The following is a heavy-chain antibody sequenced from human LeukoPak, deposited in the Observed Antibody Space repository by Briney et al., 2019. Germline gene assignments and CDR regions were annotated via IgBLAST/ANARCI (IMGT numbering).Heavy chain of an antibody. Sequence: SETLSLTCTVSGYSISSGYYWGWIRQPPGKGLEWIGSIYHSGSTYYNPSLKSRVTISVDTSKNQFSLKLSSVTAADTAVYYCARLGSYSSGWGSYYFDYWGQGTLVTVSS. CDR1: GYSISSGYY. V-gene: IGHV4-38-2*02. CDR2: IYHSGST. J-gene: IGHJ4*02. CDR3: ARLGSYSSGWGSYYFDY. D-gene: IGHD6-19*01.